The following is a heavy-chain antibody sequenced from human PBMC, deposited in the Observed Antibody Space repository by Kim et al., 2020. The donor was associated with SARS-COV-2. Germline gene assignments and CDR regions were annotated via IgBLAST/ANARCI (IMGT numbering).Heavy chain of an antibody. J-gene: IGHJ4*02. V-gene: IGHV1-18*01. Sequence: KGDTNKAQKFQGRVTMTTDTSTSTAYMELRSLRSDDTAVYYCARDPTTRSYWGQGTLITVSS. D-gene: IGHD3-16*01. CDR2: KGDT. CDR3: ARDPTTRSY.